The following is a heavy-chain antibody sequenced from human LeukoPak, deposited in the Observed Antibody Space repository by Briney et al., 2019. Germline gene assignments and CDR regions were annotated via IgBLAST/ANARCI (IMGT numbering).Heavy chain of an antibody. CDR2: IWYDGTNK. CDR3: AREPTGLDAFDI. J-gene: IGHJ3*02. CDR1: GFTFSSYG. V-gene: IGHV3-33*01. Sequence: GGSLRLSCAASGFTFSSYGMHWVRQAPGKGLEWVAVIWYDGTNKYYADSVKGRFTISRDNSKNTLYLQMNSLRAEDTAVYYCAREPTGLDAFDIWGQGTMVTVSS.